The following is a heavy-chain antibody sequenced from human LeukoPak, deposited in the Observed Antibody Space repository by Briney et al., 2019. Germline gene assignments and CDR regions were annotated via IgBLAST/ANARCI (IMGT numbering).Heavy chain of an antibody. D-gene: IGHD3-9*01. J-gene: IGHJ6*03. CDR2: ISAYNGNT. CDR1: GYTFTSYG. CDR3: ARGLVTGYYYYMDV. Sequence: ASVKVSCKASGYTFTSYGISWVRQAPGQGLEWMGWISAYNGNTNYAQKLQGRVTMTRNTSISIAYMELSSLRSEDTAVYYCARGLVTGYYYYMDVWGKGTTVTVSS. V-gene: IGHV1-18*01.